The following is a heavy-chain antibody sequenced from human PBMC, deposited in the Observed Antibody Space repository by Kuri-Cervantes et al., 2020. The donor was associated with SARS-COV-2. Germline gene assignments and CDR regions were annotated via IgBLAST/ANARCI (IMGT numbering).Heavy chain of an antibody. CDR3: VRVGAYSGYDLDS. CDR2: IIPIFGTA. V-gene: IGHV1-69*05. J-gene: IGHJ4*02. Sequence: SVKVSCKASGGTFSSYAISWVRQAPGQGLEWMGGIIPIFGTANYAQKFQGRVTITTDESTSTAYMELSSLRSEDTAVYYCVRVGAYSGYDLDSWGQGTLVTVSS. D-gene: IGHD5-12*01. CDR1: GGTFSSYA.